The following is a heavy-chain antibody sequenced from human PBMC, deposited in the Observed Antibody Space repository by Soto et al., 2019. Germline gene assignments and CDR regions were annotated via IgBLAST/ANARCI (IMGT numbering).Heavy chain of an antibody. J-gene: IGHJ6*02. CDR1: GFTLSTYS. CDR3: ARDPPNFYYYGMDV. CDR2: ISKSSTTI. Sequence: LRLSCIASGFTLSTYSMTWVRQAPGKGLEWLSYISKSSTTINYADSVKGRFTISRDNAKNSVYLEMSSLRDEDSAVYYCARDPPNFYYYGMDVWGQGTTVTVSS. V-gene: IGHV3-48*02.